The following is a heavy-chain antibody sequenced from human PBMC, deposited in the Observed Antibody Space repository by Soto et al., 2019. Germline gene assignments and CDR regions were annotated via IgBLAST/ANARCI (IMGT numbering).Heavy chain of an antibody. D-gene: IGHD2-2*01. J-gene: IGHJ4*02. CDR1: GAAIVSGDSY. CDR2: IFHTGST. Sequence: SETLSLTCAVSGAAIVSGDSYCSCIRQLPWKGLEWIGYIFHTGSTYYNPSLKSRVTISLDSSRNQFSLKLTSATAADTAVYFCAREPYCTSATCFIHFDSWGQGSLVTVSS. V-gene: IGHV4-31*11. CDR3: AREPYCTSATCFIHFDS.